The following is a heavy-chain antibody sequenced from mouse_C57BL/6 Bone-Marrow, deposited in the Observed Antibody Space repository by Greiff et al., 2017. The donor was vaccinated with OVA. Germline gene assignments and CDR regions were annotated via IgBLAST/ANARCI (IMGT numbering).Heavy chain of an antibody. CDR1: GYTFTSYW. V-gene: IGHV1-50*01. Sequence: VQLQQSGAELVKPGASVKLSCKASGYTFTSYWMQWVKQRPGQGLEWIGEIDPSDSYTNYNQQFKGKATLTVDTSSSTAYMQLSSLTSEDSAVYYCARRDPYFDVWGTGTTVTVSS. J-gene: IGHJ1*03. CDR2: IDPSDSYT. CDR3: ARRDPYFDV.